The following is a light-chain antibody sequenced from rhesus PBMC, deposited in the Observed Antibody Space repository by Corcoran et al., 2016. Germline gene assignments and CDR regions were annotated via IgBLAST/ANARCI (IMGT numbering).Light chain of an antibody. J-gene: IGKJ4*01. CDR1: QAISSY. CDR3: RQQNSYPLT. CDR2: RAS. Sequence: DIQMTQPPSSLSASVGDTVTITRRASQAISSYLVWYQQKPGKAPKLLIYRASTLQSGVPSRFSGNGSGTDFTLTISSLQPEDFATYYCRQQNSYPLTFGGGTKVEIK. V-gene: IGKV1-25*01.